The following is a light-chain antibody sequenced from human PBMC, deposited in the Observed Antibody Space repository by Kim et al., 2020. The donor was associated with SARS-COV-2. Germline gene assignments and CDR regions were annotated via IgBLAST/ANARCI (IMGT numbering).Light chain of an antibody. V-gene: IGKV1-12*01. Sequence: SASVGDRVTITCRASQIVINWLAWYQQKPGQAPKLLISTASSLQSGIPSMFTGAGSGTDFTLTINSLQPEDSATYYCQQTMSFPYTFGQGTKLEF. CDR2: TAS. CDR1: QIVINW. CDR3: QQTMSFPYT. J-gene: IGKJ2*01.